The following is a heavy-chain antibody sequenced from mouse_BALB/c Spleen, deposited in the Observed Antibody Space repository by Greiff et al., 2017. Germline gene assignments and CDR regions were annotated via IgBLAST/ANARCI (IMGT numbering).Heavy chain of an antibody. CDR2: IYPGSGST. J-gene: IGHJ2*01. CDR1: GYTFTSYW. CDR3: TAYGGYYGDY. V-gene: IGHV1S22*01. Sequence: LQQPGSELVRPGASVKLSCKASGYTFTSYWMHWVKQRPGQGLEWIGNIYPGSGSTNYDEKFKSKATLTVDTSSSTAYMQLSSLTSEDSAVYYCTAYGGYYGDYWGQGTTLTVSS. D-gene: IGHD1-1*02.